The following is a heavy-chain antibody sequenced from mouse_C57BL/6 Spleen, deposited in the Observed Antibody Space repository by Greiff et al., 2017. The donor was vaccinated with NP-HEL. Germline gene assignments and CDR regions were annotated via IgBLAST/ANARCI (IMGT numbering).Heavy chain of an antibody. V-gene: IGHV1-59*01. CDR3: VCVPVIYSNSWFAY. Sequence: QVQLQQPGAELVRPGTSVKLSCKASGYTFTSYWMHWVKQRPGQGLEWIGVIDPSDSYTNYNQKFKGKATLTVDTSSSTAYMQLSSLTSEDSAVYYCVCVPVIYSNSWFAYWGQGTLVTVSA. J-gene: IGHJ3*01. D-gene: IGHD2-5*01. CDR1: GYTFTSYW. CDR2: IDPSDSYT.